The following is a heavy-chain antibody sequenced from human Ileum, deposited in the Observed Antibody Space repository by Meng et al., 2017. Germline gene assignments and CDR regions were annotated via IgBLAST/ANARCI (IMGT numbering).Heavy chain of an antibody. V-gene: IGHV3-23*01. D-gene: IGHD2-21*01. Sequence: EVRLLVSGGGLVQPWGSLRLSCAASGLSLSNYAMDWVRQAPGKGLEWISTIGSTTYYADSVKGRFTVSRDNSKNTLYLQMNSLRAEDAAVYYCARGCNNINCYFRNWGQGTLVTVSS. CDR2: IGSTT. CDR3: ARGCNNINCYFRN. J-gene: IGHJ4*02. CDR1: GLSLSNYA.